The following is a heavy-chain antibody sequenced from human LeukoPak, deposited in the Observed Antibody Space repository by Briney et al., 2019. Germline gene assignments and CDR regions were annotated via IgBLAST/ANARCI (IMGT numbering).Heavy chain of an antibody. V-gene: IGHV4-34*01. Sequence: SETLSLTCAVDGASFSGYYWSWIRQPPGKGLEWLGEIKQGGITNYNPSLKSRVNISVDTSKNQFSLKLSSVTAADTAVYYCARGSKYYYDSSGSTHYGMDVWGQGTTVTVSS. D-gene: IGHD3-22*01. CDR3: ARGSKYYYDSSGSTHYGMDV. J-gene: IGHJ6*02. CDR2: IKQGGIT. CDR1: GASFSGYY.